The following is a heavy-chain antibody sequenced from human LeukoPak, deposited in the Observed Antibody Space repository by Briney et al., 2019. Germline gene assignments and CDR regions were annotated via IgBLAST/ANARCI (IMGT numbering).Heavy chain of an antibody. CDR1: GFTFSSSW. CDR3: ASGLGYCTDGVCYKPYYFDY. V-gene: IGHV3-74*01. Sequence: GGSLRLSCAASGFTFSSSWMYWVRQAPGKGLVWVSRVSADGSSINYADSVKGRFTISRDNAKNSLYLQMNSLRAEDTAVYYCASGLGYCTDGVCYKPYYFDYWGQGTLVTVSS. D-gene: IGHD2-8*01. CDR2: VSADGSSI. J-gene: IGHJ4*02.